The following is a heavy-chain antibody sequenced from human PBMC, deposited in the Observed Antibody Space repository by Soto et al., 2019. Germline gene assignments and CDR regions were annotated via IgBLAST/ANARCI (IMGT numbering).Heavy chain of an antibody. CDR2: IYYSGST. CDR3: ARLEDDSSGYYYGDYYYYGMDV. CDR1: GGSISSSSYY. D-gene: IGHD3-22*01. V-gene: IGHV4-39*01. Sequence: SETLSLTCTVSGGSISSSSYYWGWIRQPPGKGLEWIGSIYYSGSTYYNPSLKSRVTISVDTSKNQFSLKLSSVTAADTAVYYCARLEDDSSGYYYGDYYYYGMDVWGQGTTVTVSS. J-gene: IGHJ6*02.